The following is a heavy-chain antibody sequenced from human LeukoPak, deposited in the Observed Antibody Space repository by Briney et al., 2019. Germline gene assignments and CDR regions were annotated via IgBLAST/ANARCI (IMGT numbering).Heavy chain of an antibody. D-gene: IGHD6-6*01. Sequence: PGGSLRLSCAASGVTVSNNFMSWVRQAPGKGLEWVSVIYGGGSTYYADSVKGRFTISRDTSKNTLYLQMNSLRAEDTAVYYCATSKQQLGDAFDIWGQGTMVTVSS. CDR2: IYGGGST. CDR3: ATSKQQLGDAFDI. V-gene: IGHV3-53*01. CDR1: GVTVSNNF. J-gene: IGHJ3*02.